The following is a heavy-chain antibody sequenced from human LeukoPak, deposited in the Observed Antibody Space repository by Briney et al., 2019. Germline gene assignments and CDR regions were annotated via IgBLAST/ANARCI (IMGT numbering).Heavy chain of an antibody. V-gene: IGHV3-11*01. CDR1: GFTFSDYC. J-gene: IGHJ1*01. D-gene: IGHD4-17*01. CDR3: ARASGRTVTSFGGFQH. Sequence: GGSLILSCAASGFTFSDYCMSWIRQAPGKGLEWVSYISSSGSTIYYADSVKGRFTISRDNAKNSLYLQMNILRAEDTAVYYCARASGRTVTSFGGFQHWGQGTLVTVSS. CDR2: ISSSGSTI.